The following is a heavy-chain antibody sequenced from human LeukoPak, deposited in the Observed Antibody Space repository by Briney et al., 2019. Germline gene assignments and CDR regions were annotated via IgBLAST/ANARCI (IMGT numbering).Heavy chain of an antibody. D-gene: IGHD3-22*01. J-gene: IGHJ4*02. CDR2: IKQDGSEK. CDR3: AKAPHYSDSSAYYYGNFDS. CDR1: GFTFSSYW. Sequence: PGGSLRLSCAASGFTFSSYWMSWVRQAPGKGLEWVANIKQDGSEKYYVDSVKGRFTISRDNAKNSLYLQMNSLRAEDTAVYYCAKAPHYSDSSAYYYGNFDSWGQGTLVTVSS. V-gene: IGHV3-7*03.